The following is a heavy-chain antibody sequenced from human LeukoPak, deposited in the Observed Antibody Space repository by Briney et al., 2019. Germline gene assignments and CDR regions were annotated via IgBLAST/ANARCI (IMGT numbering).Heavy chain of an antibody. V-gene: IGHV3-23*01. CDR1: GFTFSSYA. J-gene: IGHJ4*02. CDR3: AKDHRSMVSTWPCEFDY. D-gene: IGHD5/OR15-5a*01. CDR2: ISGSGDYT. Sequence: PGGSLRLSCAASGFTFSSYAVSWVRQAPGKGLEWVSTISGSGDYTFYAASVKGWFTISRDNSKNTLYLQMNSLRAEDTAVYYCAKDHRSMVSTWPCEFDYWGQGTLVTVSS.